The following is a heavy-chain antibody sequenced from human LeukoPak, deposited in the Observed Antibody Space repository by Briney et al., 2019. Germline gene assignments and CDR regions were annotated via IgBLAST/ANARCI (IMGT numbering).Heavy chain of an antibody. Sequence: ASVKVSCKASGYTFTRYDINWVRQATGQGLEWMGWMNPNSGNTGYAQKIQGRVTITRKTSISTAYMELSSLRSEATAVYYCARGYVLLWFGGVLDWFYTWGQGRLVTVS. CDR3: ARGYVLLWFGGVLDWFYT. V-gene: IGHV1-8*01. CDR1: GYTFTRYD. D-gene: IGHD3-10*01. J-gene: IGHJ5*02. CDR2: MNPNSGNT.